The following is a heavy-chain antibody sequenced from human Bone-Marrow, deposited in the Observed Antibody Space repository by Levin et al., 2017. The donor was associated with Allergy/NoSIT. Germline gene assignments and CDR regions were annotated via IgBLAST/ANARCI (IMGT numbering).Heavy chain of an antibody. V-gene: IGHV4-59*01. CDR1: DDSMRTYF. D-gene: IGHD3-3*01. CDR2: ISYTGTA. J-gene: IGHJ5*02. CDR3: ARASGDEWWFDP. Sequence: SQTLSLTCNVSDDSMRTYFWSWIRQPPGEGLEWIGYISYTGTATYNPSLKSRVSISIDTSKNHFSLRLTSVTPADTAVYSCARASGDEWWFDPWGQGTLVTVSS.